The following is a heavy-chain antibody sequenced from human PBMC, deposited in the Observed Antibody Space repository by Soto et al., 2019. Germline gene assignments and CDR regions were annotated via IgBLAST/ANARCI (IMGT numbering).Heavy chain of an antibody. Sequence: SETLSLTCTVSGGSISSGGYYWSWIRQHPGKGLEWIGYIYYSGGTYYNPSLKSRVTISVDTSKNQFSLKLSSVTAADTAVYYCARATYYDFWSGTRPDYWGQGTLVTVSS. CDR3: ARATYYDFWSGTRPDY. J-gene: IGHJ4*02. V-gene: IGHV4-31*03. CDR1: GGSISSGGYY. D-gene: IGHD3-3*01. CDR2: IYYSGGT.